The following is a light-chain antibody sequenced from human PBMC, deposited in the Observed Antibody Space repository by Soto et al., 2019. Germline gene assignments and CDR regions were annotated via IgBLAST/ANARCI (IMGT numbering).Light chain of an antibody. CDR1: QYINTR. V-gene: IGKV3-20*01. CDR2: GAS. J-gene: IGKJ1*01. Sequence: IVSTQSPATLSSFPGDRVTLSCRASQYINTRLAWYQQKPGQAPRLLIYGASTRATGIPGRFSGSGSGTDFTLTISRLEPEDFAVYYCQQYGGSPRTFGQGTKVDIK. CDR3: QQYGGSPRT.